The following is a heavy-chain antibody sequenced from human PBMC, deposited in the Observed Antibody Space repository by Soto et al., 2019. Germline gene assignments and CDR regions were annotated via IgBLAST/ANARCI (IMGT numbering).Heavy chain of an antibody. CDR2: INHSGST. V-gene: IGHV4-34*01. CDR1: GGSFSGYY. Sequence: SETLSLTCAVYGGSFSGYYWSWIRQPPGKGLEWIGEINHSGSTNYNPSLKSRVTISVDTSKNQFSLKLSSVTAADTAVYYCARFDEGYGPWDYWGQGTLVTVSS. CDR3: ARFDEGYGPWDY. J-gene: IGHJ4*02. D-gene: IGHD5-12*01.